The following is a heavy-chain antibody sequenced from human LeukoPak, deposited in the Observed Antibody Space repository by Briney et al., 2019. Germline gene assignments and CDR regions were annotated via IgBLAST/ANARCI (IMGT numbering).Heavy chain of an antibody. CDR2: ISGSGGST. CDR1: GFTFSSYA. J-gene: IGHJ5*02. Sequence: GGSLRLSCAASGFTFSSYAMTWVRQAPGKGLEWVSAISGSGGSTYYADSVKGRFTISRDNSKNTLYLQMNSLRAEDTAVYYCAKTRIAARGQWFDPWGQGTLVTVSS. V-gene: IGHV3-23*01. CDR3: AKTRIAARGQWFDP. D-gene: IGHD6-6*01.